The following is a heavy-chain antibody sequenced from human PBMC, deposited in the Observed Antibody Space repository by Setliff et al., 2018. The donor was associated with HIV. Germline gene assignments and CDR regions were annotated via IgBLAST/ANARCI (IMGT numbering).Heavy chain of an antibody. Sequence: SETLSLTCTVSGYSISSGYYWGWIRQPPGKGLEWIGSIHHSGNTYYNPSLKSRVTISADTSKNQFSLKVSSVTAADTAVYHCARDVGYSGYYYFDYWGQGTLVTVSS. D-gene: IGHD5-12*01. J-gene: IGHJ4*02. CDR1: GYSISSGYY. CDR2: IHHSGNT. CDR3: ARDVGYSGYYYFDY. V-gene: IGHV4-38-2*02.